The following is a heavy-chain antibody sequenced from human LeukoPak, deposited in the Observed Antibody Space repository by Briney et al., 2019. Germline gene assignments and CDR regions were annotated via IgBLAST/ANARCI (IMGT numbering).Heavy chain of an antibody. Sequence: PGGSLRLSCTASGFTFGDYAMSWFRQAPGEGLEWVGFIRSKAYGGTTEYAASVKGRFTISRDDSKSIAYLQMNSLKTEDTAVYYCTRAEGSWIPFDYWGQGTLVTVSS. CDR2: IRSKAYGGTT. D-gene: IGHD5-12*01. CDR1: GFTFGDYA. J-gene: IGHJ4*02. CDR3: TRAEGSWIPFDY. V-gene: IGHV3-49*03.